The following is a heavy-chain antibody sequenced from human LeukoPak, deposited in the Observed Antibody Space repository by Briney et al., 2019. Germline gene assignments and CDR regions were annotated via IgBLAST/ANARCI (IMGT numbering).Heavy chain of an antibody. V-gene: IGHV3-23*01. J-gene: IGHJ4*02. CDR3: AKGRDLLDY. Sequence: GGSLRLSCAASGFTFSSYAMTWVRQAPGKGLEWVSVISGSGGNTYHADSVKGRFTISRDNSKNTLSLQMNSLRVEDTAVYYCAKGRDLLDYWGQGTLVTVSS. CDR2: ISGSGGNT. D-gene: IGHD3-10*01. CDR1: GFTFSSYA.